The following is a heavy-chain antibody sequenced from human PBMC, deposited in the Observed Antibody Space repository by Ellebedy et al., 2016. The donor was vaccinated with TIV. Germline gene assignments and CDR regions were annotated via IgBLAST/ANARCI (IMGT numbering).Heavy chain of an antibody. V-gene: IGHV5-51*01. J-gene: IGHJ4*01. CDR3: ARAYSNAWYEDY. Sequence: GESLKISCKNSGYSFTSHRVAWVRQTPGKGLEWVGIIYPGDSEARYSPFFEGQVTISVDKSIDTAYLEWSSLKASDTAVYYCARAYSNAWYEDYWGQGTLVTVSS. D-gene: IGHD3-16*01. CDR1: GYSFTSHR. CDR2: IYPGDSEA.